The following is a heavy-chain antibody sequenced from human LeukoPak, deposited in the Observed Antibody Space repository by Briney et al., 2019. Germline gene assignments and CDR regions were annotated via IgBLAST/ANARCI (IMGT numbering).Heavy chain of an antibody. J-gene: IGHJ4*02. CDR2: ISSSSSTI. CDR3: ARDGYYGSGANLLDY. V-gene: IGHV3-48*04. D-gene: IGHD3-10*01. Sequence: GGSLRLSCAASGFTFSSYSMNWVRQAPGKGLEWVSYISSSSSTIYYADSVKGRFTISRDNAKNSLYLQMNSLRAEDTAVYYCARDGYYGSGANLLDYWGQGTLVTVSS. CDR1: GFTFSSYS.